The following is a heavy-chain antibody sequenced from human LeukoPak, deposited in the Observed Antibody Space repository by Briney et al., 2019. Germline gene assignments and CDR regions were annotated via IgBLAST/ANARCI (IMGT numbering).Heavy chain of an antibody. Sequence: PSETLSLACTVSGGSITTFYWSWIRQPPGKGLEWIGYIYNSGSTNYNPSLKSRVTISVDTSNNQVSLKVSSVTAADTAVYYCARSTRSWFDPWGQGTLVTVSS. CDR2: IYNSGST. CDR3: ARSTRSWFDP. CDR1: GGSITTFY. V-gene: IGHV4-59*01. D-gene: IGHD3-10*01. J-gene: IGHJ5*02.